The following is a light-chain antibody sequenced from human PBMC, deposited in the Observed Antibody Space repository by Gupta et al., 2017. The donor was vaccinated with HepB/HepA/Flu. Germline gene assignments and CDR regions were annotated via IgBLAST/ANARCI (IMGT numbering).Light chain of an antibody. V-gene: IGLV1-47*02. Sequence: QPVLTQPPSASGTPGQRVHIYCSGSSSNIGNDNAYWYQQLPGTAPKLLIYNDNQRPSGVPDRFSGSKSGTTASLAISGLRSEDEADYYCVGWDDSLSGYVFGAGTKVTVL. CDR3: VGWDDSLSGYV. CDR1: SSNIGNDN. CDR2: NDN. J-gene: IGLJ1*01.